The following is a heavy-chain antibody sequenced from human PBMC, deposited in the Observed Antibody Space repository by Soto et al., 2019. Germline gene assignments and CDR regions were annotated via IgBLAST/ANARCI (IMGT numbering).Heavy chain of an antibody. Sequence: SVKVSCKTSGGTFSTYAIDWVRQAPGQGLEWMGGITPVFGTANYAQKVQGRITITADESTSTAYMELRSLRSEDTAVYYCARGVHYDSSGYYYFYWGQGTLVTVSS. D-gene: IGHD3-22*01. CDR3: ARGVHYDSSGYYYFY. CDR1: GGTFSTYA. V-gene: IGHV1-69*13. J-gene: IGHJ4*02. CDR2: ITPVFGTA.